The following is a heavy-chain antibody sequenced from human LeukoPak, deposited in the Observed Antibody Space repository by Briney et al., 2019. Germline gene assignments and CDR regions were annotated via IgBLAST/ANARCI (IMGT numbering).Heavy chain of an antibody. V-gene: IGHV3-53*01. Sequence: PGGSLRLSCAASGFTVSSNYMSWVRQAPGKGLEWVSVICSGGSTDYADSVKGRFTISRDNSKNTLYLQMNSLRAEDTAVYYCAREGWYYFDYWGQGTLVTVSS. CDR2: ICSGGST. J-gene: IGHJ4*02. CDR3: AREGWYYFDY. D-gene: IGHD2-15*01. CDR1: GFTVSSNY.